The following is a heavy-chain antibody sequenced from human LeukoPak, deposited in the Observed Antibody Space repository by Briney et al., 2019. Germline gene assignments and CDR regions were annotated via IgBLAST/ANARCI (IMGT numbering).Heavy chain of an antibody. V-gene: IGHV3-7*03. CDR3: AKDIGMWLQGAPGAFDI. CDR2: IKQDGSEK. J-gene: IGHJ3*02. CDR1: GFTFSRSW. D-gene: IGHD5-24*01. Sequence: GGSLRLSCVVSGFTFSRSWMSWVRQAPGKGLEWVAKIKQDGSEKNYVDSVKGRFTISRDNAKNSLYLQMNSLRAEDTALYYCAKDIGMWLQGAPGAFDIWGQGTMVTVSS.